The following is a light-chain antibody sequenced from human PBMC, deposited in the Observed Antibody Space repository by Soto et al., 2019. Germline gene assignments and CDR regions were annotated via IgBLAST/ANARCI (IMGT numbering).Light chain of an antibody. V-gene: IGLV2-8*01. CDR3: SSYGGSNNLV. Sequence: QSALTQPPSASGSPGQSVTISCTGTSSDVGHYIYVSWYQQQPGKAPKLMIYEVSKRPSGVPDRFSGSKSGNTASLTVSGLQAEDEADYYCSSYGGSNNLVFGGGTKLTVL. CDR1: SSDVGHYIY. CDR2: EVS. J-gene: IGLJ3*02.